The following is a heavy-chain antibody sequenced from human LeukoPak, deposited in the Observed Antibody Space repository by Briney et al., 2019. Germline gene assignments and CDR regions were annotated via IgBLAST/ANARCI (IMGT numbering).Heavy chain of an antibody. V-gene: IGHV4-34*01. D-gene: IGHD5-24*01. CDR1: GGSFSGYY. CDR3: ASHTAGHGSGY. J-gene: IGHJ4*01. CDR2: INHSGST. Sequence: SETLSLTCAVYGGSFSGYYWSWIRQPPGKGLEWIGEINHSGSTNYNPSLKSRVTISVDTSKNQFSLKLSSVTAADTAVYYCASHTAGHGSGYWGHGILVTVSS.